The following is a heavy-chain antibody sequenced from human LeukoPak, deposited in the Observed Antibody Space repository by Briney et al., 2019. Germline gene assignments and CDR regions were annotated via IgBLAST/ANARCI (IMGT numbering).Heavy chain of an antibody. Sequence: GGSLRLSCAASGFTFSSYGMNWVRQAPGKGLEWVSGISPSGGGTYYADSVKGRFTISRDNSKNTLYLQMNSLRAEDTAVYYCARENWNDGVDWFDPWGQGTLVTVSS. CDR3: ARENWNDGVDWFDP. D-gene: IGHD1-1*01. CDR2: ISPSGGGT. CDR1: GFTFSSYG. V-gene: IGHV3-23*01. J-gene: IGHJ5*02.